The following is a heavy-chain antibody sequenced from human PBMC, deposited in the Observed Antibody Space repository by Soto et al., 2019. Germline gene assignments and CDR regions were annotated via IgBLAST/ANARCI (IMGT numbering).Heavy chain of an antibody. CDR2: INTGNGNT. J-gene: IGHJ4*02. CDR3: AGAVVVRAAFDY. CDR1: GYTFTGYA. V-gene: IGHV1-3*04. Sequence: QVQLVQSGAEEKKPGASVKVSCKASGYTFTGYAMHWVRQAPGQRLEWMGWINTGNGNTKYSQKFEGRVTINRATSAGKAYREGCTLRSEDTAVYYCAGAVVVRAAFDYWGQGTLVTVSS. D-gene: IGHD2-21*01.